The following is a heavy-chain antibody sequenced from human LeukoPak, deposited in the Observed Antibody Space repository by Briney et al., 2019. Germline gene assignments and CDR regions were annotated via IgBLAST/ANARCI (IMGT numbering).Heavy chain of an antibody. D-gene: IGHD6-19*01. CDR3: MGGRGWLPDF. Sequence: PGGSLRLSCAASGFMFSGCWMNWVRQAPGKGLEWVAIIKHDGSEKYYVDSVRGRFTISRDNAKNSLYLRMSSLSAEDTAVYYCMGGRGWLPDFWGQGTLVTVSS. J-gene: IGHJ4*02. CDR2: IKHDGSEK. CDR1: GFMFSGCW. V-gene: IGHV3-7*01.